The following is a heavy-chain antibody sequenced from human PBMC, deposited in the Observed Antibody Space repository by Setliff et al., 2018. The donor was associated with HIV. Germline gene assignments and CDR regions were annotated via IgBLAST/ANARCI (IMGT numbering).Heavy chain of an antibody. CDR1: GYTFTSYA. J-gene: IGHJ4*02. CDR2: INTNSGNP. CDR3: ARDLFALEIGGGWAVGY. D-gene: IGHD3-10*01. V-gene: IGHV7-4-1*02. Sequence: ASVKVSCKASGYTFTSYALNWVRQAPGQGLEWMGWINTNSGNPMSAQGFSGRFVFSLDTSVSTAYLQISSLKAEDTAVYYCARDLFALEIGGGWAVGYWGQGTLVTVSS.